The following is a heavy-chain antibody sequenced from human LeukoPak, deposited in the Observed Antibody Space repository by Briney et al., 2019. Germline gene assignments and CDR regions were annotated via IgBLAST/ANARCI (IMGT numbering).Heavy chain of an antibody. CDR3: ALSGGYCTNGVCPTDAFDI. CDR2: IIPIFGTA. V-gene: IGHV1-69*05. CDR1: GGTFSSYA. D-gene: IGHD2-8*01. Sequence: SVKVSCKASGGTFSSYAISWVRQAPGQGLEWMGGIIPIFGTANYAQTFQGRVTITTDESTSTPYMELSSLRSEDTAVYYCALSGGYCTNGVCPTDAFDIWGQGTMVTVSS. J-gene: IGHJ3*02.